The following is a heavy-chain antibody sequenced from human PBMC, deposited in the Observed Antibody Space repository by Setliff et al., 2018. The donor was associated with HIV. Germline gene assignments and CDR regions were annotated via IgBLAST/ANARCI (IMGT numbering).Heavy chain of an antibody. CDR3: ARDQGQPLVPNWFDP. CDR1: GFTFSSYE. CDR2: ISDSGSTK. J-gene: IGHJ5*02. D-gene: IGHD6-13*01. Sequence: PGGSLRLSCAASGFTFSSYEMNWVRQTPEKGLEWVSYISDSGSTKYYADSVRGRFTISRDNAKNLLYLKMKSLRAEDTAVYYWARDQGQPLVPNWFDPWGQGTLVTVSS. V-gene: IGHV3-48*03.